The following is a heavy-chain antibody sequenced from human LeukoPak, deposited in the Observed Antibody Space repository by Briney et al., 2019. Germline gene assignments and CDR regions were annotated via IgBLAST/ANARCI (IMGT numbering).Heavy chain of an antibody. CDR2: IYYSGST. CDR1: GASISSYY. Sequence: SETLSLTCTVSGASISSYYWSWIRQPPGKGLEWIGYIYYSGSTNYNPSLKSRVTISVDTSKNQFSLKLSSVTAADTAVYYCARWGYVRSYDSSGSFDYWGQGTLVTVSS. D-gene: IGHD3-22*01. CDR3: ARWGYVRSYDSSGSFDY. V-gene: IGHV4-59*12. J-gene: IGHJ4*02.